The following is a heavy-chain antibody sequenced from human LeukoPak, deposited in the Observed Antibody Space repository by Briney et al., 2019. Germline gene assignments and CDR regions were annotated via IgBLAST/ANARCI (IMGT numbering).Heavy chain of an antibody. J-gene: IGHJ4*02. CDR1: GGSINDYY. Sequence: SETLSLTCTVSGGSINDYYWSWIRQPARKGLQWIGRVFTSGSTNYNPSLKSRVTMSIDTSKNQCSLRLTSVTAADTAMYYCAREYSNGWYVFDYWGQGTLVTVSS. V-gene: IGHV4-4*07. CDR2: VFTSGST. CDR3: AREYSNGWYVFDY. D-gene: IGHD6-19*01.